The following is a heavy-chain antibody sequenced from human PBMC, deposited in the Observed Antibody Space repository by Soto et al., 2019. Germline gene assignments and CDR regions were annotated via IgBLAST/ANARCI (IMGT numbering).Heavy chain of an antibody. D-gene: IGHD5-12*01. V-gene: IGHV4-59*01. CDR2: IYYSGST. CDR3: ARRSGFRLFDP. J-gene: IGHJ5*02. Sequence: SETLCLTCTVSGGSISSYYWSWIRQPPGKGLEWIGYIYYSGSTNYNPSPKSRVTISVDTSKNQFSLKLSSVTAADTAVYYCARRSGFRLFDPWGQGTLVTVSS. CDR1: GGSISSYY.